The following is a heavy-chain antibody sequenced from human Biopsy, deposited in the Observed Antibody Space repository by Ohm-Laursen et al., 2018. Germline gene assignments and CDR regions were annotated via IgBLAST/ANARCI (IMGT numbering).Heavy chain of an antibody. CDR3: VRDRGHYYDKSDYKIGDWV. V-gene: IGHV3-23*01. D-gene: IGHD3-22*01. CDR1: GFILNNYG. J-gene: IGHJ4*01. Sequence: SLRLSCAAPGFILNNYGLSWVRQAPGKGLEWVSAIRGSGLTTFYTDSVKGRFTISRDNSKNTLSLQMNSLRVEDTALYYCVRDRGHYYDKSDYKIGDWVWGHGTLVTVSS. CDR2: IRGSGLTT.